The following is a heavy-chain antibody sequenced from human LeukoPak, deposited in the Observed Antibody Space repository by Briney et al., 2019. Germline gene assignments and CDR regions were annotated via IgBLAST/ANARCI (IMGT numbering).Heavy chain of an antibody. CDR1: GGSISSSSYY. CDR3: ARVQAKDSTDWFDP. Sequence: SETLSLTCTVSGGSISSSSYYWGWIRQPPGKGLEWVGSVYYSGSTYYNPSLKSRVTISVDTSKNQLSLRLSSVTAADTAVYYCARVQAKDSTDWFDPWGQGTLVTVSS. V-gene: IGHV4-39*07. CDR2: VYYSGST. J-gene: IGHJ5*02. D-gene: IGHD2/OR15-2a*01.